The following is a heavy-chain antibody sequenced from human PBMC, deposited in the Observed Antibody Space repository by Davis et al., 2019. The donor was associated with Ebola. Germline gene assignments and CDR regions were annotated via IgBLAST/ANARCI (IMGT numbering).Heavy chain of an antibody. CDR2: INPNSGGT. CDR1: GYTFTGYY. V-gene: IGHV1-2*02. Sequence: AASVKVSCKASGYTFTGYYMHWVRQAPGQGLEWMGWINPNSGGTNYAQKFQGRVTITADKSTSTAYMELRSLRSDDTAVYYCARDVVVVAATDWFDPWGQGTLVTVSS. J-gene: IGHJ5*02. CDR3: ARDVVVVAATDWFDP. D-gene: IGHD2-15*01.